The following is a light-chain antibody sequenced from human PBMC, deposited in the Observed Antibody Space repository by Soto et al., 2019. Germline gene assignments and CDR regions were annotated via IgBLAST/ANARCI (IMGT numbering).Light chain of an antibody. CDR2: KAS. CDR3: QQYHSYWT. CDR1: QSISGW. J-gene: IGKJ1*01. Sequence: DIEITQYPPTLSPSLWYRFTITCRASQSISGWLAWYQQKPGKAPNLLIYKASSLESGVPSRFSGSGSGTEFTLTISSLQPDDSATYYCQQYHSYWTFGQGTKV. V-gene: IGKV1-5*03.